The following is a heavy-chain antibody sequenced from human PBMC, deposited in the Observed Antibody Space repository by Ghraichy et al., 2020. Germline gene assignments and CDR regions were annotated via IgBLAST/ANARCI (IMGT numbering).Heavy chain of an antibody. J-gene: IGHJ6*03. CDR2: IIPIFGTA. CDR3: ARVGILTGRYYYYMDA. Sequence: SVKVSCKASGGTFSSYAISWVRQAPGQGLEWMGGIIPIFGTANYAQKFQGRVTITADESTSTAYMELSSLRSEDTAVYYCARVGILTGRYYYYMDAWGKGTTVTVSS. CDR1: GGTFSSYA. V-gene: IGHV1-69*13. D-gene: IGHD3-9*01.